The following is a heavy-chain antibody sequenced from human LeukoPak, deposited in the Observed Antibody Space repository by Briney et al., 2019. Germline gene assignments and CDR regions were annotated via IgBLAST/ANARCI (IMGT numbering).Heavy chain of an antibody. D-gene: IGHD3-3*01. CDR1: GGSFSGYY. Sequence: SETLSLTCAVYGGSFSGYYWSWIRQPPGKGLEWIGEINHSGSTNYNPSLKSRVTISVDTSKNQFALKLSSVTAADTAVYYCARGAFYDFWSAQNGFAPGGQETLVTVS. V-gene: IGHV4-34*01. J-gene: IGHJ5*02. CDR3: ARGAFYDFWSAQNGFAP. CDR2: INHSGST.